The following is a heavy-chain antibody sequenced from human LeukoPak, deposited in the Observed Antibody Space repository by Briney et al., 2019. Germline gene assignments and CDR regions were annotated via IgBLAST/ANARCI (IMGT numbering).Heavy chain of an antibody. CDR3: ARDTPMAPTDY. V-gene: IGHV4-30-2*01. Sequence: PSETLSLTCTVSGGSVSSGGYYWSWIRQPPGKGLEWIGYVYHSGSTYYNPSLQSRVTISIDRSKNQFSLNLSSVTAADTAVYYCARDTPMAPTDYWGQGTLVTVSS. J-gene: IGHJ4*02. CDR1: GGSVSSGGYY. D-gene: IGHD5-18*01. CDR2: VYHSGST.